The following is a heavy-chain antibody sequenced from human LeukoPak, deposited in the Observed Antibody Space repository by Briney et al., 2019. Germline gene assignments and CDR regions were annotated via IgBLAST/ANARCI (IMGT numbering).Heavy chain of an antibody. CDR1: GGSFSGYY. D-gene: IGHD2-2*01. CDR2: INHSGST. V-gene: IGHV4-34*01. Sequence: SETLSLTCAAYGGSFSGYYWSWIRQPPGKGLEWIGEINHSGSTNYNPSLKSRVTISVDTSKNQFSLKLSSVTAADTAVYYCARSASYVPAATYWGQGTLVTVSS. J-gene: IGHJ4*02. CDR3: ARSASYVPAATY.